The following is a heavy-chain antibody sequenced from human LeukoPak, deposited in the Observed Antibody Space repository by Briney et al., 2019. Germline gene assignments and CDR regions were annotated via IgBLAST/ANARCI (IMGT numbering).Heavy chain of an antibody. V-gene: IGHV4-59*01. J-gene: IGHJ4*02. D-gene: IGHD4-23*01. CDR1: GGSTSSYY. CDR3: ARRNCYGSICFPYYFDF. Sequence: SETLSLTCTVSGGSTSSYYWNWIRQPRGKGLEWIGYISYSGNTNYNPSLKSRVTISIDTSENQFSLTLTSVTAADTAVYYCARRNCYGSICFPYYFDFWSQGSLVAVSS. CDR2: ISYSGNT.